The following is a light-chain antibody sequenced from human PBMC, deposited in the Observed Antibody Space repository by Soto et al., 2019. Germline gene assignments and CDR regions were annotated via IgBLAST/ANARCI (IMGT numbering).Light chain of an antibody. J-gene: IGKJ1*01. CDR3: QQYNSYRT. Sequence: DIQMPQSPSTMSASVGASFPITCRASQSISSWLAWYQQKPGKAPKLLIYDASSLESGVPSRFSGGGSGTEFTLTISSLQPDDFATYYCQQYNSYRTVGKGNKVDIK. V-gene: IGKV1-5*01. CDR1: QSISSW. CDR2: DAS.